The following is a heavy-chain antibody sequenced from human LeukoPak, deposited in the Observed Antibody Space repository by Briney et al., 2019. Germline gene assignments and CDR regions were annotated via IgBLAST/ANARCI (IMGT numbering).Heavy chain of an antibody. Sequence: GGSLRLSCAASGFTFSSYVMHWVRQAPGKGLEWVAVIWYDGSNKYYADSVKGRFTISRDNSKNTLYLQMNSLRAEDTAVYYCARGRPRIAAAGHPFDYWGQGTLVTVSS. J-gene: IGHJ4*02. V-gene: IGHV3-33*01. CDR3: ARGRPRIAAAGHPFDY. CDR1: GFTFSSYV. CDR2: IWYDGSNK. D-gene: IGHD6-13*01.